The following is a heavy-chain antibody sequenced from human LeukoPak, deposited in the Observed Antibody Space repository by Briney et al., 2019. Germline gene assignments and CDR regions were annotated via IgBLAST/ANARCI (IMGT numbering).Heavy chain of an antibody. Sequence: ASVKVSCKASGYTLTGYYMHWVRQAPGQGLEWMGWINPNSGGTNYAQKFQGRVTMTRDTSISTVYMELTRLRSDDTAVYYCARDLFDILTGYYYGMDVWGQGTTVTVSS. CDR1: GYTLTGYY. V-gene: IGHV1-2*02. J-gene: IGHJ6*02. D-gene: IGHD3-9*01. CDR3: ARDLFDILTGYYYGMDV. CDR2: INPNSGGT.